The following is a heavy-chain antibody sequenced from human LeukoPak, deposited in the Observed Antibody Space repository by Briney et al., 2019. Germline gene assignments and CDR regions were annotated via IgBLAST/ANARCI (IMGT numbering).Heavy chain of an antibody. Sequence: GGSLRLSCAASGFTFSRYGMSWVRQAPGKGLEWVSAMSGSGRSTYYADSVKGRFTISRDNSKNTLYLQMNSLRAEDTAVYYCARGANWAADYWGQGTLVTVSS. CDR1: GFTFSRYG. CDR3: ARGANWAADY. CDR2: MSGSGRST. V-gene: IGHV3-23*01. J-gene: IGHJ4*02. D-gene: IGHD7-27*01.